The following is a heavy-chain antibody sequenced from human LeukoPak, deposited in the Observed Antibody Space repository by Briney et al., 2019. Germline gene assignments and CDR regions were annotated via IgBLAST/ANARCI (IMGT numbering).Heavy chain of an antibody. Sequence: GASVKVSCKASAGTFSSYTISWVRHRPAQGLEWMGGIIPSFGTANNAQKFHGRVTITADKSKCTAYMELSSLRCEDTAVYYCARRLYYDYVWGSYLRPLSPPPFDYCGQGTLVTVSS. CDR3: ARRLYYDYVWGSYLRPLSPPPFDY. CDR1: AGTFSSYT. J-gene: IGHJ4*02. CDR2: IIPSFGTA. V-gene: IGHV1-69*06. D-gene: IGHD3-16*02.